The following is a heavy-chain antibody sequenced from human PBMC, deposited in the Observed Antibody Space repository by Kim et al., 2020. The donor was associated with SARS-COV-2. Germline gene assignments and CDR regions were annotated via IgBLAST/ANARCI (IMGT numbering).Heavy chain of an antibody. CDR2: ISSSSSYI. Sequence: GGSLRLSCAASGFTFSSYSMNWVRQAPGKGLEWVSSISSSSSYIYYADSVKGRFTISRDNAKNSLYLQMNSLRAEDTAVYYCARDRLHGVRGVIFRLVNRSNGARGMDVWGQGTTVTVSS. V-gene: IGHV3-21*01. D-gene: IGHD3-10*01. CDR1: GFTFSSYS. J-gene: IGHJ6*02. CDR3: ARDRLHGVRGVIFRLVNRSNGARGMDV.